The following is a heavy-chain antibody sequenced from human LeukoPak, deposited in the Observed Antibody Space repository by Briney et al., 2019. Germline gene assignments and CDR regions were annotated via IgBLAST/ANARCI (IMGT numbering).Heavy chain of an antibody. J-gene: IGHJ4*02. CDR3: VRLSGSKVDY. CDR2: IYPGDSDI. V-gene: IGHV5-51*01. Sequence: GESLKISCKGSGYRFSTYWIGWVRQMSGKGLEWMGIIYPGDSDIRYSPSFQDQVTISVDKSISTAYLQWSSLKASDTATYSCVRLSGSKVDYWGQGTLVTVSS. CDR1: GYRFSTYW. D-gene: IGHD3-22*01.